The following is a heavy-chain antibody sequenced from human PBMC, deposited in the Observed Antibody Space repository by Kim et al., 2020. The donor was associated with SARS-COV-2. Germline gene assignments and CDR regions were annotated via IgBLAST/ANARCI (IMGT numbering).Heavy chain of an antibody. D-gene: IGHD2-15*01. CDR2: IHPADSDI. CDR3: ARVGYCSAYGCYFPESDQ. V-gene: IGHV5-51*01. CDR1: GYSFINYW. Sequence: GESLKISCKTSGYSFINYWLAWVRQMPGKGLEWMGIIHPADSDIRYSPSFQGRVTISADESITTAYLQWRSLKASDTAIYYCARVGYCSAYGCYFPESDQWGQGTLVPLSS. J-gene: IGHJ4*02.